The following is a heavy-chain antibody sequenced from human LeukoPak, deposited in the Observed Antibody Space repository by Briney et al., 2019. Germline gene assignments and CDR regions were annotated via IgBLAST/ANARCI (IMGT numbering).Heavy chain of an antibody. CDR2: INWNGGST. D-gene: IGHD1-26*01. V-gene: IGHV3-20*04. Sequence: GGSLRLSCAASGFTFDDYGMSWVRQAPGKGLGWVSGINWNGGSTGYADSVKGRFTISRDNAKNSLYLQMNSLRAEDTALYYCARDSYSGSYSYFDYWGQGTLVTVSS. CDR3: ARDSYSGSYSYFDY. J-gene: IGHJ4*02. CDR1: GFTFDDYG.